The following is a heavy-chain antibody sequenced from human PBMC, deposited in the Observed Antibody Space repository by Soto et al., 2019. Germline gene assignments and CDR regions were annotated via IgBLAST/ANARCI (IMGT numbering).Heavy chain of an antibody. V-gene: IGHV3-30*10. CDR1: GFTFSLYG. J-gene: IGHJ6*02. CDR3: ARDRRGDSGLYGMDV. Sequence: PGGSLRLSCAASGFTFSLYGMHWVRQAPGKGLDWVAVISPDGSSDYYTDSVKGRFTIPRDNSKNTLYLRMNSLSPDDTAMYYCARDRRGDSGLYGMDVWGQGTTVTVSS. CDR2: ISPDGSSD. D-gene: IGHD2-21*01.